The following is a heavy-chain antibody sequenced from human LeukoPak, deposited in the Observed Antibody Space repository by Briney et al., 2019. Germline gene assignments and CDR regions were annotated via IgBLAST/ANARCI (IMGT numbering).Heavy chain of an antibody. CDR3: ATVAVAGNYGY. J-gene: IGHJ4*02. Sequence: GRSLRLSCAASGFTFSSYAMHWVRQAPGKGLEWVAVISYDGSNKYYADSVKGRFTISRDNSKNTLYLQMNSLRAEDTAVYYCATVAVAGNYGYWGQGTLVTVSS. CDR2: ISYDGSNK. V-gene: IGHV3-30*04. CDR1: GFTFSSYA. D-gene: IGHD6-19*01.